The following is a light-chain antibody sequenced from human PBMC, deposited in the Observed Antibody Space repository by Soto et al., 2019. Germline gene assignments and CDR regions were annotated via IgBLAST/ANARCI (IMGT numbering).Light chain of an antibody. J-gene: IGKJ1*01. CDR2: KAS. CDR1: QSISSW. CDR3: LQDYSYPWT. V-gene: IGKV1-5*03. Sequence: DIQMTQSPSTLSASVGDRVTITWGASQSISSWLAWYQQKPGKAPKLLIYKASTLKSGVPSRFSGSGYGTEFNLTINSLQTEDFATYYCLQDYSYPWTFGQGTKVDIK.